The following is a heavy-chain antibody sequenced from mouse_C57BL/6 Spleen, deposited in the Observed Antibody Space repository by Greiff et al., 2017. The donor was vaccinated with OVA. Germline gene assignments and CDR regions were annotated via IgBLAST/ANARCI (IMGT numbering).Heavy chain of an antibody. Sequence: VQLKESEGGLVQPGSSMKLSCTASGFTFSDYYMAWVRQVPEKGLEWVANINYDGSSTYYLDSLKSRFIISRDNAKNILYLQMSSLKSEDTATYYCARGGSYGYENAMDYWGQGTSVTVSS. V-gene: IGHV5-16*01. CDR1: GFTFSDYY. J-gene: IGHJ4*01. D-gene: IGHD2-2*01. CDR2: INYDGSST. CDR3: ARGGSYGYENAMDY.